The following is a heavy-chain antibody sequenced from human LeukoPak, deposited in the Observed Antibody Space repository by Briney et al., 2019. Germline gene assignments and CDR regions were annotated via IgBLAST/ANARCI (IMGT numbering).Heavy chain of an antibody. V-gene: IGHV3-15*01. D-gene: IGHD2-2*02. CDR2: IKTKTDGETT. Sequence: GGSLRLSCAASGFTFSNAWMNWVRQAPGEGLEWLGRIKTKTDGETTEYAAPMRGRLTISRDDSKNTLYLQMSSLNTEDTAVYYCTSRTYTTNDYWGQGTLVTVSS. CDR1: GFTFSNAW. J-gene: IGHJ4*02. CDR3: TSRTYTTNDY.